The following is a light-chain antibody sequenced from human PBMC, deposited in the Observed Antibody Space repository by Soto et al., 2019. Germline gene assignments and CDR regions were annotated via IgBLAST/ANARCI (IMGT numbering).Light chain of an antibody. CDR1: QSISSD. CDR2: GAS. CDR3: QQRHNWPIT. V-gene: IGKV3-15*01. Sequence: IVMTQSPPTLSVSPGERATLSCRASQSISSDVAWYQQKPGQAPRLLIYGASTTATGIPARFSGSGSGTDFTLTISGLEPADLGVYYCQQRHNWPITFGQGTRLEIK. J-gene: IGKJ5*01.